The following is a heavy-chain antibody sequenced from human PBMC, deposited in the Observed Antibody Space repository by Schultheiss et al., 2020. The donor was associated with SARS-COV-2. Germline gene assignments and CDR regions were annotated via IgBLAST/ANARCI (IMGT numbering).Heavy chain of an antibody. Sequence: GGSLRLSCAASGFTFSDHFMDWVRQAPGKGLEYVSAISSNGGSTYYADSVKGRFTISRDNSKNTLYLQMNSLRAEDTAVYYCARVRSSSQNYDAFDIWGQGTMVTVSS. CDR3: ARVRSSSQNYDAFDI. CDR1: GFTFSDHF. V-gene: IGHV3-64*04. D-gene: IGHD6-13*01. J-gene: IGHJ3*02. CDR2: ISSNGGST.